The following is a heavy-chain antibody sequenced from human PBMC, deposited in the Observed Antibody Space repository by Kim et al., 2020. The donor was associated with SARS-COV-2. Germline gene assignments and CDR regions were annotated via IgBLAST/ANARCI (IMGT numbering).Heavy chain of an antibody. CDR1: GGTFSSYA. J-gene: IGHJ4*02. CDR2: IIPIFGTA. CDR3: ARGAGIAAAGYFDY. V-gene: IGHV1-69*13. Sequence: SVKVSCKASGGTFSSYAISWVRQAPGQGLEWMGGIIPIFGTANYAQKFQGRVTITADESTSTAYMELSSLRSEDTAVYYCARGAGIAAAGYFDYWGQGTLVTVSS. D-gene: IGHD6-13*01.